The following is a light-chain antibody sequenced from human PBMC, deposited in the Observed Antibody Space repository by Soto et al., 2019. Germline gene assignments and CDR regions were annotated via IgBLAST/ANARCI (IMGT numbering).Light chain of an antibody. V-gene: IGLV2-18*02. CDR1: SSDVGSYNR. CDR2: EVS. Sequence: QSVLTQPRSVSGSPGQSVTISCTETSSDVGSYNRVSWYQQPPGTAPKLMIYEVSNRPSGVPDRFSGSKSGNTASLTISGLQPEDEADYYCNSYTSSNTYVFGTGTKVTVL. J-gene: IGLJ1*01. CDR3: NSYTSSNTYV.